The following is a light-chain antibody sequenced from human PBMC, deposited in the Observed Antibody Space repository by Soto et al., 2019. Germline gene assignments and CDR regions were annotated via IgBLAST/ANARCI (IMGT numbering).Light chain of an antibody. J-gene: IGKJ4*01. CDR1: QSVSNH. CDR3: QQSHRKIQELT. Sequence: DIQMTQSPSSLSASVGDRVTITCRASQSVSNHLNWYQQKPGKAPKLLIYASSSLQSGVPSMFSGSGSGTDFTLTISSMQPEDFATYYCQQSHRKIQELTFGGGTKVEIK. CDR2: ASS. V-gene: IGKV1-39*01.